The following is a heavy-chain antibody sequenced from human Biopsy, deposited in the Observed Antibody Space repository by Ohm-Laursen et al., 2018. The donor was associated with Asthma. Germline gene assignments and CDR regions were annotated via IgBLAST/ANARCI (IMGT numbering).Heavy chain of an antibody. CDR2: IHSGGTL. CDR3: ARGDSSNWSHSYFDY. CDR1: GFAVSRDH. Sequence: SLRLSCAASGFAVSRDHMFWVRQAPGKGLEWVSVIHSGGTLHTADSVRGRFTISRDYSKNTLYLQIHSLRAEDTAVYYCARGDSSNWSHSYFDYWGQGTLVTVSS. V-gene: IGHV3-53*01. D-gene: IGHD3-22*01. J-gene: IGHJ4*02.